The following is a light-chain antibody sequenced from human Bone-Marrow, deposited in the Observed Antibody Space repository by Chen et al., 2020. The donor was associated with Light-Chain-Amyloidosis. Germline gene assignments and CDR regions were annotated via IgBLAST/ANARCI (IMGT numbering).Light chain of an antibody. CDR1: SVSIATNY. Sequence: NFMLTQPHSLSESPVKTVIISCTRSSVSIATNYVQWYQQRPGSSPTTVIYEDDQRPSGVPDRFSGSIDRSSNSASLTISGLKTEDEADYYCQSYQGSSQGVFGGGTKLTVL. CDR2: EDD. V-gene: IGLV6-57*01. J-gene: IGLJ3*02. CDR3: QSYQGSSQGV.